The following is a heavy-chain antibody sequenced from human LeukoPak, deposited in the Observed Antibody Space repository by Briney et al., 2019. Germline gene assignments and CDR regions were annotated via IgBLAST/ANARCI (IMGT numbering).Heavy chain of an antibody. J-gene: IGHJ6*02. D-gene: IGHD3-10*01. CDR1: GFTFNSYW. V-gene: IGHV3-74*01. CDR3: ARSAGYYGMDV. Sequence: GGSLRLSCAASGFTFNSYWMHWVRQAPGKGLVWVSRINSDGSDTSYADSVKGRFTISRDNAKNTLYLQMNSLRAEDTAVYYCARSAGYYGMDVWGQGTTVTVSS. CDR2: INSDGSDT.